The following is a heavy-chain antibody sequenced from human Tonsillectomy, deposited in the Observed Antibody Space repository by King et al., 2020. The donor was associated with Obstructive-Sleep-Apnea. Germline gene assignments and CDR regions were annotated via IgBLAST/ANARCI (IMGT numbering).Heavy chain of an antibody. CDR2: IYYSGST. CDR1: GGSISISSYY. D-gene: IGHD2-15*01. Sequence: QLQESGPGLVKPSETLSLTCTVSGGSISISSYYWGGICQPPGKGLEWIGGIYYSGSTYYNPPLTRRVTISVDTSNNQFSLRLSSVTAADTAVYYCAREIVVVVATPEYFQHWGQGTLVTVSS. V-gene: IGHV4-39*07. J-gene: IGHJ1*01. CDR3: AREIVVVVATPEYFQH.